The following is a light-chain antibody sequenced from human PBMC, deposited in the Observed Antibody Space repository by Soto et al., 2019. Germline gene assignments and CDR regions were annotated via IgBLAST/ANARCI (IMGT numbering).Light chain of an antibody. CDR3: AAWDDSLNGWV. CDR1: SSNIGSKT. V-gene: IGLV1-44*01. Sequence: QSALTQPPSASGTPGQRVTISCSGSSSNIGSKTVNWYQQLPGTAPKILIYSNNQRPSGVPDRFSGSKSGTSASLAISGLQSADEADYYCAAWDDSLNGWVFGGGTKLTVL. J-gene: IGLJ3*02. CDR2: SNN.